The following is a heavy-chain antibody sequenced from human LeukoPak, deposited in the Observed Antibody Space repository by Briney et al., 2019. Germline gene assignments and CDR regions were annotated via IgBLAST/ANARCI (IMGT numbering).Heavy chain of an antibody. Sequence: PSETLSLTCSVSGDSISSGTHYWSWIRQHPEKGLEWIGYIYYSGSTNYNPSLKSRVTISVDTSKNQFSLKLSSVTAADTAVYYCARHRINYYDSSGYYYFDYWGQGTLVTVSS. V-gene: IGHV4-61*01. J-gene: IGHJ4*02. CDR3: ARHRINYYDSSGYYYFDY. CDR1: GDSISSGTHY. CDR2: IYYSGST. D-gene: IGHD3-22*01.